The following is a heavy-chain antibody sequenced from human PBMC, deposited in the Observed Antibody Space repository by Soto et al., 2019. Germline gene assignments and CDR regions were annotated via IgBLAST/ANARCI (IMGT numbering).Heavy chain of an antibody. V-gene: IGHV4-30-4*01. J-gene: IGHJ4*02. Sequence: PSETLSLTCTVSGGSISSGDYYWSWIRQPPGKGLEWIGYIYYSGSTYYNPSLKSRVTISVDTSKNQFSLKLSSVTAADTAVYYCGGGYSGSGPFDYWGQGTLVTVS. CDR1: GGSISSGDYY. CDR3: GGGYSGSGPFDY. CDR2: IYYSGST. D-gene: IGHD5-12*01.